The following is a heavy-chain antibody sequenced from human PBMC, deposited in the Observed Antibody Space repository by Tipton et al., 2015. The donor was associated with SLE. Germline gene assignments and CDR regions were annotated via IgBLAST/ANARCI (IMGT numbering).Heavy chain of an antibody. CDR2: IYTSGST. D-gene: IGHD6-19*01. J-gene: IGHJ4*02. V-gene: IGHV4-59*10. CDR1: GGSFSGYY. Sequence: TLSLTCAVYGGSFSGYYWSWIRQPAGKGLEWIGRIYTSGSTNYNPSLKSRVTISVDTSKNQFSLKLTSVTAADTAVYYCARGEVAGPALGYWGQGTLVTVSS. CDR3: ARGEVAGPALGY.